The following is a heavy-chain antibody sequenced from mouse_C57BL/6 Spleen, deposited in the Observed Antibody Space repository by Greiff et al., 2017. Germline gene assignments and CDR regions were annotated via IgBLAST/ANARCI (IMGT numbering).Heavy chain of an antibody. Sequence: EVQLQQSGPGMVKPSQSLSLTCTVTGYSITSGYDWHWIRHFPGNKLEWMGYISYSGSTNYNPSLKSRISITHDTSKNHFFLKLNSVTTEDTATYYCARRGSYYGSSPWYFDVWGTGTTVTVSS. CDR2: ISYSGST. D-gene: IGHD1-1*01. CDR3: ARRGSYYGSSPWYFDV. CDR1: GYSITSGYD. V-gene: IGHV3-1*01. J-gene: IGHJ1*03.